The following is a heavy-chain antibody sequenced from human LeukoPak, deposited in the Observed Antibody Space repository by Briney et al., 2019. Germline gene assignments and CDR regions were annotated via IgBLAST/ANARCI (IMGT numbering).Heavy chain of an antibody. J-gene: IGHJ6*03. CDR2: IYYSGST. V-gene: IGHV4-39*07. CDR1: GGSISSSSYY. Sequence: PSETLSLTCTVSGGSISSSSYYWGWIRQPPGKGLEWIGSIYYSGSTYYNPSLKSRVTISVDTSKNQFSLKLSSVTAADTAVYYCARVVPAPLYYYYYMDVWGKGTTVTVSS. CDR3: ARVVPAPLYYYYYMDV. D-gene: IGHD2-2*01.